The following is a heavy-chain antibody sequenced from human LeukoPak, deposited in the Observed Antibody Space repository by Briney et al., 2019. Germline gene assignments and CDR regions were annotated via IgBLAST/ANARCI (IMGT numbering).Heavy chain of an antibody. CDR2: IYTSGST. D-gene: IGHD4-17*01. CDR3: ARQGPTRHYGDIPYYFDY. CDR1: GGSISSDY. Sequence: SETLSLTCTVSGGSISSDYWSWIRQPAGKGLEWIGRIYTSGSTNYNPSLKSRVTMSVDTSKNQFSLKLSSVTAADTAVYYCARQGPTRHYGDIPYYFDYWGQGTLVTVSS. V-gene: IGHV4-4*07. J-gene: IGHJ4*02.